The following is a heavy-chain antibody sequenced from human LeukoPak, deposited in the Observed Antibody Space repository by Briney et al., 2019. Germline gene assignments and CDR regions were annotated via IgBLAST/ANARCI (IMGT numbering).Heavy chain of an antibody. CDR2: INPNSGAT. Sequence: GASVKVSCKASGYTFPGYYIHWVRQAPGQGLEWMGWINPNSGATNYAQKFQCRVTMTRDTSISTAYMELSRLKSEDTAVYYCAREHSSSSGKVFDYWGQGTLVTVSS. CDR1: GYTFPGYY. V-gene: IGHV1-2*02. D-gene: IGHD6-6*01. CDR3: AREHSSSSGKVFDY. J-gene: IGHJ4*02.